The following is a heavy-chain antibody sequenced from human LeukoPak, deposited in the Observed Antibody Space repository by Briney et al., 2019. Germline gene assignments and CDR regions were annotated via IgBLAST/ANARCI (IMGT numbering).Heavy chain of an antibody. D-gene: IGHD5-18*01. CDR1: GFTVSTNC. V-gene: IGHV3-53*04. Sequence: GGSLRLSCAASGFTVSTNCMTWVRQAPGKGLEWVSTIYSGGTTYYADPVMGRFTISRHNSRNTLYLQMNSLRAEDTAVYYCARVDTVMAYYFDLWGQGTLVTVSS. CDR3: ARVDTVMAYYFDL. J-gene: IGHJ4*02. CDR2: IYSGGTT.